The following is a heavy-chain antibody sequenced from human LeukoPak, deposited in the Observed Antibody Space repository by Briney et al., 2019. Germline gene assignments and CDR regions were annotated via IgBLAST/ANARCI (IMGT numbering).Heavy chain of an antibody. CDR1: GFTFSSYS. V-gene: IGHV3-21*01. J-gene: IGHJ4*02. Sequence: GGSLRLSCAASGFTFSSYSMNWVRQAPGKGLEWVSSISSSSSYIYYADSVKGRFTISRDNAKNSLYLQMNSLRAEDTAVYYCARGSPSGMIVVVIPTDYWGQGTLVTVSS. CDR2: ISSSSSYI. CDR3: ARGSPSGMIVVVIPTDY. D-gene: IGHD3-22*01.